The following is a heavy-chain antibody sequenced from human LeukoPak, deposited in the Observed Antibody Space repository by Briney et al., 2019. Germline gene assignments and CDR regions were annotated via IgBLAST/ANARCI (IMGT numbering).Heavy chain of an antibody. CDR1: GFTFSSYA. D-gene: IGHD3-10*01. CDR3: AKSIWPQGSRTYDY. Sequence: GGSLRLSCAASGFTFSSYATSWVRQAPGKGLEWVSDIFGSGTYYADSVKGRVTISRDNSKNTLYLQMNSLRAEDTAVYYCAKSIWPQGSRTYDYWGQGILVTVSS. CDR2: IFGSGT. V-gene: IGHV3-23*01. J-gene: IGHJ4*02.